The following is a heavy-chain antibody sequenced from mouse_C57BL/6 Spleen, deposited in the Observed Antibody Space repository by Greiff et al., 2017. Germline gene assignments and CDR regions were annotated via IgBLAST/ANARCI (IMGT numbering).Heavy chain of an antibody. D-gene: IGHD2-2*01. Sequence: EVKVVESGEGLVKPGGSLKLSCAASGFTFSSYAMSWVRQTPKKRLEWVAYISSGGDYIYYADTVKGRFTISRDNARNTLYLQMSSLKSEDTAMYYCTRYGYDGDYAMDYWGQGTSVTVSS. V-gene: IGHV5-9-1*02. J-gene: IGHJ4*01. CDR1: GFTFSSYA. CDR3: TRYGYDGDYAMDY. CDR2: ISSGGDYI.